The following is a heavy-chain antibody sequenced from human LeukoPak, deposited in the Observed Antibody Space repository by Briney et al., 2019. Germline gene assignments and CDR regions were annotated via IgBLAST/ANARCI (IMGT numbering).Heavy chain of an antibody. CDR3: ARGRINYYDSSGYYSY. CDR1: GGSFSGYY. J-gene: IGHJ4*02. CDR2: INHSGST. Sequence: PSETLSLTCAVYGGSFSGYYWSWIRQPPGKGLEWIGEINHSGSTNYNPSLKSRVTISVDTSKNQFSLKLSSVTAADTAVYYCARGRINYYDSSGYYSYWGQGTLVTVSS. V-gene: IGHV4-34*01. D-gene: IGHD3-22*01.